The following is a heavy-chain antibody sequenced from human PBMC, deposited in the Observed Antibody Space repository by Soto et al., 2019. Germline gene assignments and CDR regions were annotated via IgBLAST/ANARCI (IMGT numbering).Heavy chain of an antibody. D-gene: IGHD3-3*01. CDR2: ISGSGGTT. J-gene: IGHJ4*02. CDR1: GFTFSSHA. Sequence: GGSLRLSCRVSGFTFSSHAMSWVRLAPGKGLECVSGISGSGGTTFYADSVKGRFTASRDNSKNTLYLQMNSLRAEDTAVYYCARTPYDFWSTGQFYFDHWGQGTQVTVSS. V-gene: IGHV3-23*01. CDR3: ARTPYDFWSTGQFYFDH.